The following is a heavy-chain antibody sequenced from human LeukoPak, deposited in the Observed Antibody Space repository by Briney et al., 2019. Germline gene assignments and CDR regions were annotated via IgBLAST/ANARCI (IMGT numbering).Heavy chain of an antibody. Sequence: GGSLRLSCAASGFTVSSNYMSWVRQAPGKGLEWVSVIYSGGSTYYADSVKGRFTISRDNSKNTLYLQMNSLRAEDTAVYYCARDMGPAYFYFDYWGQGTLVTVSS. CDR1: GFTVSSNY. CDR3: ARDMGPAYFYFDY. V-gene: IGHV3-66*01. J-gene: IGHJ4*02. CDR2: IYSGGST. D-gene: IGHD1-14*01.